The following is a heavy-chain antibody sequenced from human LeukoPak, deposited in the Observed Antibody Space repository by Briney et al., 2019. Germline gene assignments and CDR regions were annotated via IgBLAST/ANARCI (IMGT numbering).Heavy chain of an antibody. D-gene: IGHD6-13*01. CDR1: GGTFSSYA. CDR2: IIPIISIA. Sequence: AVKVSFKASGGTFSSYAISWVRQAPGQGLEWVGRIIPIISIANYAQKFQGRVTITADKSTSTANMELSSLRSEDTAVYYCAREGSSSWYLDYWGQGTLVTVSS. J-gene: IGHJ4*02. CDR3: AREGSSSWYLDY. V-gene: IGHV1-69*04.